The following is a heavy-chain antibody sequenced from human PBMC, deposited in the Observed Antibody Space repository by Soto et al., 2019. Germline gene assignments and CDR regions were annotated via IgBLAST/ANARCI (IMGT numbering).Heavy chain of an antibody. V-gene: IGHV3-23*01. CDR3: AKDRSTFYLVPPFDP. Sequence: EVQLLESGGGLVQPGGSLRLSCAASGFTFSSYAMSWVRQAPGKGLEWVSAISGSGGSTYYADSVKGRFTISRDNSKNTLYLQMDGMRAEETAVYYCAKDRSTFYLVPPFDPWGQGTLVTVSS. D-gene: IGHD3-10*01. CDR1: GFTFSSYA. J-gene: IGHJ5*02. CDR2: ISGSGGST.